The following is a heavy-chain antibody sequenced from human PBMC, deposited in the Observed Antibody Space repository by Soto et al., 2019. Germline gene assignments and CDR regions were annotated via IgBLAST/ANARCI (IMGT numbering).Heavy chain of an antibody. D-gene: IGHD4-17*01. CDR3: ARDPDYGGNSGIDY. J-gene: IGHJ4*02. CDR1: GFTFSSYS. V-gene: IGHV3-21*01. CDR2: ISSSSSYI. Sequence: GGSLRLSCAASGFTFSSYSMNWVRQAPGKGLEWVSSISSSSSYIYYADPVKGRFTISRDNAKNSLYLQMNSLRAEDTAVYYCARDPDYGGNSGIDYWGQGTLVTVSS.